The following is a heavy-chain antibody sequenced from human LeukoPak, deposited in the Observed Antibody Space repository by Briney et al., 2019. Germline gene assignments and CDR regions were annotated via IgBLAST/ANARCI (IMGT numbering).Heavy chain of an antibody. J-gene: IGHJ4*02. CDR3: ARGWKNGNITFDD. V-gene: IGHV3-53*01. D-gene: IGHD5-24*01. CDR1: GFTASRNY. Sequence: GGSLRLSCAATGFTASRNYMNWVRQAPGKGLEWIAILHSGGDTNYADSVKGRFTISRDNSKNTLYLQMNSLRVEDTAIYNCARGWKNGNITFDDWGQGTLVTVSS. CDR2: LHSGGDT.